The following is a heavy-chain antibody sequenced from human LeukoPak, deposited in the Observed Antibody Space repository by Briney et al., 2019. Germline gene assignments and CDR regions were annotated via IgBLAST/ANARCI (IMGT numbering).Heavy chain of an antibody. V-gene: IGHV4-59*01. Sequence: SETLSLTCNVSGSSISSYYWSWIRQPPGKGLEWMGYVYNSGSSNYNPSLKSRVTISVGTSKNQFSLKLSSVTAAETAVYYCARNRWFDPWGQGTLVTVSS. D-gene: IGHD2/OR15-2a*01. CDR1: GSSISSYY. CDR2: VYNSGSS. J-gene: IGHJ5*02. CDR3: ARNRWFDP.